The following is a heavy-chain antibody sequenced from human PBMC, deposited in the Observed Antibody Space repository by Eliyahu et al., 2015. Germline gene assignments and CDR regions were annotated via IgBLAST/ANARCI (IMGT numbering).Heavy chain of an antibody. V-gene: IGHV1-2*02. D-gene: IGHD6-13*01. CDR3: ARPVIAAAGTERDS. Sequence: QVQLVQXGAEVKXXGASVKVSCXAXGXXXTGYYMHXVRQAPGQGLEWMGWINPNSGGTNXAQKFQGRVTMTRDTSISTAYMELSRLRSDDTAVYYCARPVIAAAGTERDSWGQGTLVTVSS. CDR1: GXXXTGYY. J-gene: IGHJ4*02. CDR2: INPNSGGT.